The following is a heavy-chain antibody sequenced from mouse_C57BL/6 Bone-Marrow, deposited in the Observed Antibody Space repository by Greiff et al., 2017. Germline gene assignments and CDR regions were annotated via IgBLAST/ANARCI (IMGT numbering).Heavy chain of an antibody. V-gene: IGHV1-7*01. J-gene: IGHJ2*01. CDR2: INPSSGYT. CDR3: ARSRDLNYYGLDY. Sequence: QVQLQQSGAELAKPGASVKLSCKASGYTFTSYWMHWVKQRPGQGLEWIGYINPSSGYTKYNQKFKVKATLTADKSSSTASMQLSSLTSEDSAVYYCARSRDLNYYGLDYWGQGTTRTVSS. CDR1: GYTFTSYW. D-gene: IGHD1-1*01.